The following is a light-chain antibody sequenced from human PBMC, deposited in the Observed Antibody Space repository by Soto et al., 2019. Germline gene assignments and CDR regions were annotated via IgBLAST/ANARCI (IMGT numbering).Light chain of an antibody. V-gene: IGLV2-23*01. J-gene: IGLJ1*01. CDR1: SSDVGSYKY. CDR3: CSYAGSSTHYV. CDR2: EGS. Sequence: QSVLTQPASVSGSPGQSITISCTGTSSDVGSYKYVSWYQQYPGKAPKLMIYEGSKRPSGVSNRFSGSKSGNTASLTITGLQAADEADYYRCSYAGSSTHYVFGSGTKVTVL.